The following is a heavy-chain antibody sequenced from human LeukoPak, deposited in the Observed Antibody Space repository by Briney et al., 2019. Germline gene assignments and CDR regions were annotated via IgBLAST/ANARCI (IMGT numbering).Heavy chain of an antibody. V-gene: IGHV2-5*02. CDR2: IYWDDDK. Sequence: ESGPTLVKPPQGLTLTCPTSGFSLSTSGVGVGWIRQPPGKALEWLALIYWDDDKRYSPSLKSRLTITKDTSKNQVVLTMTNMDTIDGGTYYCAHSGGSGSLCDYAFENWGQGTLVTVSS. CDR3: AHSGGSGSLCDYAFEN. J-gene: IGHJ4*02. CDR1: GFSLSTSGVG. D-gene: IGHD3-10*01.